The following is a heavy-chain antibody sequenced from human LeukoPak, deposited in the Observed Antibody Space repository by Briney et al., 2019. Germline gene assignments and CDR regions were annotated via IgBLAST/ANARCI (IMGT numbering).Heavy chain of an antibody. CDR3: ARDLHGESCTTPNCS. J-gene: IGHJ4*02. CDR2: ISSSSNYI. Sequence: GGSLRLSCAASGFTFSFYSMNWVRQAPGKGLEWISSISSSSNYIYYADSVKGRFTISRNNAKNSLYLQMNSLRADDTAMYYCARDLHGESCTTPNCSWGQGTLVTVSS. D-gene: IGHD3-10*01. V-gene: IGHV3-21*01. CDR1: GFTFSFYS.